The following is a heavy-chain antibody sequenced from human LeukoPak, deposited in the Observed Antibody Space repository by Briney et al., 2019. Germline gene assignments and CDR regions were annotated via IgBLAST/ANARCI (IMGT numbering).Heavy chain of an antibody. Sequence: GGSLRLTCAASGFTFSSYAMSWVRQAPGKGLEWVSAISDRGGTTYYADSVKGRFTISRDNSKNTLFLQMNSLRAEDTAVYYCAKDARRTSGWYFFDYWGQGTLVTVSS. D-gene: IGHD6-19*01. V-gene: IGHV3-23*01. J-gene: IGHJ4*02. CDR1: GFTFSSYA. CDR3: AKDARRTSGWYFFDY. CDR2: ISDRGGTT.